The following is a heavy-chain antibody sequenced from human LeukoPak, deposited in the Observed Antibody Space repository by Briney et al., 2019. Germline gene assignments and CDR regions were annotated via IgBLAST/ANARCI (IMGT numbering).Heavy chain of an antibody. D-gene: IGHD3-22*01. J-gene: IGHJ3*02. CDR2: IIPIFGTA. Sequence: ASVKVSCKASGGTFSSYAISWARQAPGQGLKWMGGIIPIFGTANYAQKFQGRVTITADESTSTAYMELSSLRSEDTAVYYCARDRRYYDSSGAFDIWGQGTMVTVSS. CDR1: GGTFSSYA. CDR3: ARDRRYYDSSGAFDI. V-gene: IGHV1-69*13.